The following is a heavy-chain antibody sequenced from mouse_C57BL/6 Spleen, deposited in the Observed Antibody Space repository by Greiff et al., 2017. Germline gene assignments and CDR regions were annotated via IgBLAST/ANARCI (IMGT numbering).Heavy chain of an antibody. CDR1: GFTFSDYG. D-gene: IGHD2-1*01. CDR2: ISSGSSTI. Sequence: EVKLVESGGGLVKPGGSLKLSCAASGFTFSDYGMHWVRQAPEKGLEWVAYISSGSSTIYYADTVKGRFTISRDKAKNTLFLQMTSLRSEDTAMYYCARGYGNYVPYAMDYWGQGTSVTVSS. J-gene: IGHJ4*01. V-gene: IGHV5-17*01. CDR3: ARGYGNYVPYAMDY.